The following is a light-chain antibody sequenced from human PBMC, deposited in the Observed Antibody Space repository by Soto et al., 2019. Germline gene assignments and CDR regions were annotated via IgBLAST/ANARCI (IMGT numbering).Light chain of an antibody. Sequence: DIQMTQSPSSLSASVGDRVTITCRASQGISNYLAWYQQKPGKVPKLLIYAASTLQSGVPSRFSGSGSGTDITLTISSLQPEDAATYYCQKYNSAPRTFGQGTKVEIK. CDR3: QKYNSAPRT. CDR2: AAS. CDR1: QGISNY. V-gene: IGKV1-27*01. J-gene: IGKJ1*01.